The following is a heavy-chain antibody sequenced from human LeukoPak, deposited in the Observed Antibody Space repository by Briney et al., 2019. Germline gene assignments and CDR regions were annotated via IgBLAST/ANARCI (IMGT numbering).Heavy chain of an antibody. CDR1: GFTFSNYG. CDR2: IIGSGATT. CDR3: MFGWVTGPY. V-gene: IGHV3-23*01. Sequence: HSGGSLRLSCVASGFTFSNYGIAWVRQAPGKGLEWVSGIIGSGATTYYADSVKGRFTISRDNSKNTLYLQMNSLRVEDTARYYCMFGWVTGPYWGQGTLVIVSS. J-gene: IGHJ4*02. D-gene: IGHD3-10*02.